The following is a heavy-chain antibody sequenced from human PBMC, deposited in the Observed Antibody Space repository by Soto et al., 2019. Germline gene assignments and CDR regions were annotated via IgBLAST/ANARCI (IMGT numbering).Heavy chain of an antibody. J-gene: IGHJ3*02. Sequence: SETLSLTCTVSGGSVSSGSYYWSWIRQPPGKELEWIGYIYYSGSTNYNPSLKSRVTISVDTSKNQFSLKLSSVTAADTAVYYCARFSRGAGGGAFDIWGQGTMVTVSS. CDR2: IYYSGST. V-gene: IGHV4-61*01. D-gene: IGHD3-16*01. CDR1: GGSVSSGSYY. CDR3: ARFSRGAGGGAFDI.